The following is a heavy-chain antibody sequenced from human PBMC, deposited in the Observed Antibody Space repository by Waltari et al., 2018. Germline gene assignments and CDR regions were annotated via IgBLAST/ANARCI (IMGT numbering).Heavy chain of an antibody. CDR2: IYYSGST. D-gene: IGHD2-15*01. CDR3: ARPTCSGGSCRLDY. CDR1: GGSISSGGYY. Sequence: QVQLQESGPGLVKPSPALSLTCPVPGGSISSGGYYWSWIRQHPGKGLEWIGYIYYSGSTYYNPSLTSRVAISVDTSTPQFSLKLSSVTAADTAVYYCARPTCSGGSCRLDYWGQGTLVTVSS. J-gene: IGHJ4*02. V-gene: IGHV4-31*03.